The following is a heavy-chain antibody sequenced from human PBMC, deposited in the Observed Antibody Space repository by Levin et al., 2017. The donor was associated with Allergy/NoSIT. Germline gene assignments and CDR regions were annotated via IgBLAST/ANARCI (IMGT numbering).Heavy chain of an antibody. J-gene: IGHJ4*02. CDR1: GFTFSSYA. D-gene: IGHD2/OR15-2a*01. V-gene: IGHV3-23*01. Sequence: AGGSLRLSCAASGFTFSSYAMSWVRQAPGKGLEWASGISGSGGTTYYADFVKGRFTISRDNSKNTLYLQMNSLRADDTAIYYCAKQFGFHINYFEYWGQGTLVTVSS. CDR2: ISGSGGTT. CDR3: AKQFGFHINYFEY.